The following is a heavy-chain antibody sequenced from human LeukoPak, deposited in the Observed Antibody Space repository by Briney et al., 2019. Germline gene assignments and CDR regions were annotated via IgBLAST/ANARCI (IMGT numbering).Heavy chain of an antibody. V-gene: IGHV1-18*01. J-gene: IGHJ6*03. D-gene: IGHD2-15*01. CDR3: ARAPRIVNYYYYYMDV. CDR2: ISAYNGNT. Sequence: ASVKVSCKASGYTFTSYGISWVRQAPGQGLEWMGWISAYNGNTNYAQKLQGRVTMTTDTSTSTAYMELRSLRSDDTAVYYCARAPRIVNYYYYYMDVWGKGTTVTVSS. CDR1: GYTFTSYG.